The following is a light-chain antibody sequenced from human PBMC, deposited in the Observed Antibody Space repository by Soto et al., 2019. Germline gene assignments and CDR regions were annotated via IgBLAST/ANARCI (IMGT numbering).Light chain of an antibody. CDR3: SSYIPNNSTYV. J-gene: IGLJ1*01. Sequence: ALTQPASVSGSPGQSITISCTGTSSDVGGYNYVSWYQHHPGKAPKRMIHDVSNRPSGVSNRFSGSKSGNTASLTISGLQAEDEADYYCSSYIPNNSTYVFGTGTKVTVL. CDR1: SSDVGGYNY. CDR2: DVS. V-gene: IGLV2-14*03.